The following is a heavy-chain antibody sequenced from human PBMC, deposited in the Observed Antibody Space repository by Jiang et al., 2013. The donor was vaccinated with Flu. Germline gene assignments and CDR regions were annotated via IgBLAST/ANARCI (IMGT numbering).Heavy chain of an antibody. J-gene: IGHJ4*02. CDR2: ISAYNGIT. CDR1: GYSFSSYG. CDR3: ARVVIMFGGVINPPNYFDS. Sequence: SGAEVKKPGASVKVSCKASGYSFSSYGIGWVRQAPGQGLEWMGWISAYNGITNYAQVVQGRVTMTTDTSTSTTYMELRSLRSGDTAVYYCARVVIMFGGVINPPNYFDSWGQGTLVTVSA. V-gene: IGHV1-18*01. D-gene: IGHD3-16*02.